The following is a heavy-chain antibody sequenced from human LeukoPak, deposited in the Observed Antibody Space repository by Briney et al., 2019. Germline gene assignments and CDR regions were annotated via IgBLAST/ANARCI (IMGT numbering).Heavy chain of an antibody. D-gene: IGHD3-10*01. Sequence: GGSLRLSCAASGFTFSSYGMHWVRQAPDKGLEWVAVISYDGSNKYYAASVKGRFTISRDNSKNTLYLQMNSLRAEDTAVYYCAGGHLHYYGSGRPPGWGQGTLVTVSS. CDR2: ISYDGSNK. J-gene: IGHJ4*02. CDR1: GFTFSSYG. CDR3: AGGHLHYYGSGRPPG. V-gene: IGHV3-33*05.